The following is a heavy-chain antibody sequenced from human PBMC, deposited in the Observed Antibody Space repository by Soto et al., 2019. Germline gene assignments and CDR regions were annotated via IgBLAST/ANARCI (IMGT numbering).Heavy chain of an antibody. CDR3: AKDRTSAGTTVRFDP. V-gene: IGHV3-23*01. D-gene: IGHD1-1*01. Sequence: PGGSLILSCAASGFTFSGYAMSWVRQAPGKGLEWVSSISGSGGSTHYADSVKGRFTISRDNSRNTLYLQMNSLRADDTAIYYCAKDRTSAGTTVRFDPWGQGTLVTVSS. J-gene: IGHJ5*02. CDR2: ISGSGGST. CDR1: GFTFSGYA.